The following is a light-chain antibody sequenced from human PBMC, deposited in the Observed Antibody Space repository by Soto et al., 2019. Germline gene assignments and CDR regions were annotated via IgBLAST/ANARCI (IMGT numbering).Light chain of an antibody. J-gene: IGKJ5*01. CDR3: QQRSSWPPIT. CDR2: DAS. Sequence: EIVLTQSPGTLSLSPGERATLSCRASQSVKTFLVWYQHRPGQAPRVLIYDASHRATGIPARFSGSGSGTDFTLTISSLEPEDAALYYCQQRSSWPPITFGQGTRLEI. V-gene: IGKV3-11*01. CDR1: QSVKTF.